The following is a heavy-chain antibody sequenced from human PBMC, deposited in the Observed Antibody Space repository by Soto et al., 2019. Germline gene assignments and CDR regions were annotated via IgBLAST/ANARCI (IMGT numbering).Heavy chain of an antibody. CDR3: AHRVLRTVFGLVTTTAIYFDF. CDR2: IYWDDDK. CDR1: GFSLTTSGVG. Sequence: QITLNESGPTVVRPTETLTLTCRFSGFSLTTSGVGVGWIRQSPGKAPEWLALIYWDDDKRYSASLTSRLTITKDTSKNHVVLTVSDLDPTDTATYYCAHRVLRTVFGLVTTTAIYFDFWGQGTPVAVSS. J-gene: IGHJ4*02. D-gene: IGHD3-3*01. V-gene: IGHV2-5*02.